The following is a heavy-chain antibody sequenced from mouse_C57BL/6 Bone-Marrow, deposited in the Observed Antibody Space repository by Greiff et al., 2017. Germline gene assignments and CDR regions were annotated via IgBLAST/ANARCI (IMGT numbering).Heavy chain of an antibody. CDR1: GYTFTGYW. CDR2: ILPGSGST. D-gene: IGHD1-1*01. V-gene: IGHV1-9*01. J-gene: IGHJ3*01. Sequence: VQLQQSGAELMKPGASVKLSCKATGYTFTGYWIEWVKQRPGHGLEWIGEILPGSGSTNYTEKFKGKATFTADTSSNTAYMQLSSLTTEDSAIYYCARGYYGSSVFAYWGQGTLVTVSA. CDR3: ARGYYGSSVFAY.